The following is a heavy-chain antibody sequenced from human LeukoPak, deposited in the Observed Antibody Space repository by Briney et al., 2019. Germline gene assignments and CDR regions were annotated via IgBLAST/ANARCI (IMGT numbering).Heavy chain of an antibody. CDR1: GGSIRSYY. J-gene: IGHJ4*02. CDR3: ASFVVVAAHFDY. Sequence: SETLSLTCTVSGGSIRSYYWSWIRQPPGKGLEWIGYIYYSGSTNYNPSLKSRVTISEDTSKNQFSLKLSSVTAADTAVYYCASFVVVAAHFDYWGQGTLVTVSS. V-gene: IGHV4-59*12. D-gene: IGHD2-15*01. CDR2: IYYSGST.